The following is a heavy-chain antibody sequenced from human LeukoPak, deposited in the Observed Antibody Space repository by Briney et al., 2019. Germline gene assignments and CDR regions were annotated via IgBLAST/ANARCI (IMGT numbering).Heavy chain of an antibody. CDR1: GFTFRSHA. CDR2: IYENGGTT. V-gene: IGHV3-23*01. CDR3: AKDFRIGYSAHFDY. Sequence: GGSLRLSCVGSGFTFRSHAMSWVRQAPEKGLEFVSGIYENGGTTYYADSVKGRFSISRDNSKNTLHLQMDSLRGEDTAVYYCAKDFRIGYSAHFDYWGQGALVTVSS. J-gene: IGHJ4*02. D-gene: IGHD2-21*01.